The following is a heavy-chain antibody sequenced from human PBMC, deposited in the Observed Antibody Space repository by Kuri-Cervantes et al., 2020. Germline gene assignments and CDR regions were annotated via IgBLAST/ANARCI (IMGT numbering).Heavy chain of an antibody. D-gene: IGHD5-24*01. CDR1: GFTVSSNY. J-gene: IGHJ4*02. V-gene: IGHV3-7*01. CDR3: VRANNWAFDF. Sequence: GESLKISCAASGFTVSSNYMSWVRQAPGKGLEWVADINPDGGQKVYVDSEKGRFSVSRDNAKNSLYLEMNSLGTDDTAVFYCVRANNWAFDFWGQGVLVTVSS. CDR2: INPDGGQK.